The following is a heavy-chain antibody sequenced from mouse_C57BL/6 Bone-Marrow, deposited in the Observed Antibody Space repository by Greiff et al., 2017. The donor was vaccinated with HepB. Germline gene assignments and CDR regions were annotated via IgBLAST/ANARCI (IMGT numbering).Heavy chain of an antibody. CDR1: GYAFSSYW. CDR2: IYPGDGDT. Sequence: QLQQSGAELVKPGASVKISCKASGYAFSSYWMNWVKQRPGKGLEWIGQIYPGDGDTNYNGKFKGKATLTADKSSSTAYMQLSSLTSEDSAVYFCARWGLWLYYFDDWGQGTTLTVSS. V-gene: IGHV1-80*01. CDR3: ARWGLWLYYFDD. J-gene: IGHJ2*01. D-gene: IGHD2-2*01.